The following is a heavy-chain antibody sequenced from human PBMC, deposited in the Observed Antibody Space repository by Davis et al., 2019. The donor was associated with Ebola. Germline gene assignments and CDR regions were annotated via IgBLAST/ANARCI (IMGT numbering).Heavy chain of an antibody. CDR1: GGSISSYY. J-gene: IGHJ5*02. CDR2: IYYSGST. CDR3: ARAALLWFREPPGP. Sequence: MPSETLSLTCTVPGGSISSYYWSWIRQPPGKGLEWIGYIYYSGSTNYNPSLKSRVTISVDTSKNQFSLKLSSVTAADTAVYYCARAALLWFREPPGPWGQGTLVTVSS. D-gene: IGHD3-10*01. V-gene: IGHV4-59*12.